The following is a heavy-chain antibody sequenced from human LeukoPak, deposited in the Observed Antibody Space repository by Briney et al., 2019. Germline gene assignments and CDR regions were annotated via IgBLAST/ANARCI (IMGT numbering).Heavy chain of an antibody. CDR3: AKSYGDYLGYFDS. Sequence: PGGSLRLSCAASGLTFSTYNMNWVRQAPGKGLEWVSYIDSSNSPIYYADSVKGRFTISRDKSKNTLFLQMNSLRAEDTAVYYCAKSYGDYLGYFDSWGQGTLVTVSS. J-gene: IGHJ4*02. CDR2: IDSSNSPI. V-gene: IGHV3-48*01. D-gene: IGHD4-17*01. CDR1: GLTFSTYN.